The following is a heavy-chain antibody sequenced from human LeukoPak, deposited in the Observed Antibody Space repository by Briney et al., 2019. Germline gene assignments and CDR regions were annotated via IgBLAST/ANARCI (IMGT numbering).Heavy chain of an antibody. CDR3: ARGDIVVVPASHDAFDI. CDR1: GYTFTGYY. Sequence: ASVKVSCKASGYTFTGYYMHWVRQAPGQGLEWMGWINPNSGGTNYAQKFQGRVTMTRDTSISTAYMELSRLRSDDTAVYYCARGDIVVVPASHDAFDIWDQGTMVTVSS. CDR2: INPNSGGT. D-gene: IGHD2-2*01. V-gene: IGHV1-2*02. J-gene: IGHJ3*02.